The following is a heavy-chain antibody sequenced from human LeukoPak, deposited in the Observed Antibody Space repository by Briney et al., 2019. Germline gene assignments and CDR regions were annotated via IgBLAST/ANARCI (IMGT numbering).Heavy chain of an antibody. Sequence: GESLQISCHGSGCLFTNYWIGWVRQMPGKGLEWMGMIYPGDSDTIYSPSFQDQVTISADKSITTAPLQWSSLKPSDTAMYYCARLGAIVVVPDAMPDWYCDLWGRGTLVTVSS. D-gene: IGHD2-2*01. CDR2: IYPGDSDT. CDR3: ARLGAIVVVPDAMPDWYCDL. J-gene: IGHJ2*01. CDR1: GCLFTNYW. V-gene: IGHV5-51*01.